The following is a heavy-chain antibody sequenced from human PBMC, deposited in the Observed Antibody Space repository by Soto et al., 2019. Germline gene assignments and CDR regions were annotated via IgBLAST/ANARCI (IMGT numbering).Heavy chain of an antibody. V-gene: IGHV4-39*01. J-gene: IGHJ4*02. CDR2: IYYRGNT. Sequence: QLQLQESGPGLVKPSETLSLTCSVSGDSINSDKYYWGWIRQPPGKGLEWIGSIYYRGNTYYNPSLQPRVTISPDKSKSQFSLKLNSVTAADSAVYFCARLEGLATISYYFDCWGQGALVTVSS. CDR1: GDSINSDKYY. CDR3: ARLEGLATISYYFDC. D-gene: IGHD3-9*01.